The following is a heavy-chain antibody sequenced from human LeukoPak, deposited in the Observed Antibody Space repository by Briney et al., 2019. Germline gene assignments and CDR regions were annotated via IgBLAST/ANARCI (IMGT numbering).Heavy chain of an antibody. Sequence: PGTSLRLSCAASGFTFSDYYMSWIRQAPGKGLEWVSYISSSGSTIYYADSVKGRFTISRDNAKNSLYLQMNSLRAEDTAVYYCARGGSSSWPYYYYGMDVWGQGTTVTVSS. CDR2: ISSSGSTI. CDR3: ARGGSSSWPYYYYGMDV. V-gene: IGHV3-11*01. J-gene: IGHJ6*02. D-gene: IGHD6-13*01. CDR1: GFTFSDYY.